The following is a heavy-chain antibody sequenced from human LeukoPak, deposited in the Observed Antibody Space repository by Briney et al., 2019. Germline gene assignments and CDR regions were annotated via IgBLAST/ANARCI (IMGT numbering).Heavy chain of an antibody. Sequence: SETLSLTCTVSGGSISSGNYYWSWIRQPAGKGLEWIGRIYTSGSTNYNPSLKSRVTISVDTSKNQFSLKLSSVTAADTAVYYCARDSANCSIWYFDYWGQGTLVAVSS. V-gene: IGHV4-61*02. CDR3: ARDSANCSIWYFDY. CDR2: IYTSGST. D-gene: IGHD3-3*02. CDR1: GGSISSGNYY. J-gene: IGHJ4*02.